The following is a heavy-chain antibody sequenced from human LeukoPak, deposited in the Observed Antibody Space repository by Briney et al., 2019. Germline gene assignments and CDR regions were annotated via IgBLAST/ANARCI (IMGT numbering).Heavy chain of an antibody. CDR1: GGTFSSYA. J-gene: IGHJ4*02. D-gene: IGHD3-10*01. CDR3: ASPSAGTYYYGSGSYYTH. Sequence: GASVKVSCKAPGGTFSSYAISWVRQAPGQGLEWMGGIIPIFGTANYAQKFQGRVTITADESTSTAYMELSSLRSEDTAVYYCASPSAGTYYYGSGSYYTHWGQGTLVTVSS. V-gene: IGHV1-69*13. CDR2: IIPIFGTA.